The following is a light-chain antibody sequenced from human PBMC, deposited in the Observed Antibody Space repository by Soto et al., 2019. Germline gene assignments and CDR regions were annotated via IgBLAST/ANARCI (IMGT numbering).Light chain of an antibody. CDR1: QSVSSSY. J-gene: IGKJ1*01. CDR2: GAS. CDR3: QQYDTLPVT. V-gene: IGKV3-20*01. Sequence: EIVLTQSPGTLSLSPGERATLSCRASQSVSSSYLAWYQQKPGQAPRLLIYGASIRATGIPDRFSGSGSGTDFTLTISRLEPEDFAVYYCQQYDTLPVTFGQGTQVEIK.